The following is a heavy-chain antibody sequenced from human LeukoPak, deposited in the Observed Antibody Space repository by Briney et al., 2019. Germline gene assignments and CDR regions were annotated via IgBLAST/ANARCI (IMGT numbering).Heavy chain of an antibody. D-gene: IGHD6-25*01. V-gene: IGHV4-4*07. Sequence: SETLSLTCTVSGGSISTYSWSWIRQPAGKGLEWIGLIHTSGSTNYNPSLRSRVTMSVDTSKKQFSLKLSSVTAADTAVYYCARDMGGPFDFWGQGTLVTVSS. CDR1: GGSISTYS. CDR3: ARDMGGPFDF. J-gene: IGHJ4*02. CDR2: IHTSGST.